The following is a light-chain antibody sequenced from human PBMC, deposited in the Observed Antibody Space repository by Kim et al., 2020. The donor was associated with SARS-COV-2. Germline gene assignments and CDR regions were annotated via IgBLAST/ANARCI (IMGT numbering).Light chain of an antibody. CDR2: SNN. Sequence: GKRVTISGSGSSSNIGTNTVNWYKQLPGTAPKLLICSNNQRPSGVPGRFSGSKSGTSASLAISGLQSEDEADYYCAAWDDSLHGPVFGGGTKLTVL. CDR1: SSNIGTNT. CDR3: AAWDDSLHGPV. J-gene: IGLJ3*02. V-gene: IGLV1-44*01.